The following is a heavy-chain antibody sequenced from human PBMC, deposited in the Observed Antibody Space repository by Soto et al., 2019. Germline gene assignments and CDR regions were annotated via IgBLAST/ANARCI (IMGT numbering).Heavy chain of an antibody. Sequence: SETLSLTCTVSGGSISSSSYFWGWIRQPPGKGLEWIGSIYYSGSTYYNPSLKSRVTVSVDTSKNQFSLKLSSVTAADTAVYYCARRGSGSYYDHWGQGTLVTVSS. J-gene: IGHJ4*02. D-gene: IGHD1-26*01. CDR3: ARRGSGSYYDH. CDR2: IYYSGST. V-gene: IGHV4-39*01. CDR1: GGSISSSSYF.